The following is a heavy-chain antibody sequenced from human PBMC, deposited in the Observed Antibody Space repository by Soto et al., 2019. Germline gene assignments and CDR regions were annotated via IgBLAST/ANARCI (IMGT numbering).Heavy chain of an antibody. V-gene: IGHV3-23*01. CDR1: GFGFSNQG. CDR3: GGYYYYYYMDV. CDR2: ICRSGQNT. Sequence: GGSLRLSCAASGFGFSNQGMHWVRRAPGKGLEWVSLICRSGQNTYYADSVKGRFTISRDNSKNTLYLQMNSLRAEDTAVYYCGGYYYYYYMDVWGKGTTVTVSS. J-gene: IGHJ6*03.